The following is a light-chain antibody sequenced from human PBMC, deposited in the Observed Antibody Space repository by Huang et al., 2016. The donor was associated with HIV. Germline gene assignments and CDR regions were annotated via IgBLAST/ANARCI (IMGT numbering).Light chain of an antibody. J-gene: IGKJ4*01. V-gene: IGKV1-5*03. CDR2: KAS. CDR3: HQYNSYPLT. CDR1: QSISSG. Sequence: DIQMTQSPSTLSASVGDRVTITCRASQSISSGLAWYQQKPGKAPELLIYKASNLETGVPSRFSGSGSGPEFTLTISSLQPDDFATYYCHQYNSYPLTFGGGTKVEIK.